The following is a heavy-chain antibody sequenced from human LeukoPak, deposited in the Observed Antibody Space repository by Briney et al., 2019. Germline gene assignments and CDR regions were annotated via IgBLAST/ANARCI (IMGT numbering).Heavy chain of an antibody. CDR3: ARDRRYYYDSSGYYASYYYGMDV. J-gene: IGHJ6*02. D-gene: IGHD3-22*01. CDR1: GGSISSYY. CDR2: IYYSGST. Sequence: PSETLSLTCTVSGGSISSYYWSWIRQPPGKGLEWIGYIYYSGSTNYNPSLKSRVTISVDTSKNQFSLKLSSVTAADTAVYYCARDRRYYYDSSGYYASYYYGMDVWGQGTTVTVSS. V-gene: IGHV4-59*01.